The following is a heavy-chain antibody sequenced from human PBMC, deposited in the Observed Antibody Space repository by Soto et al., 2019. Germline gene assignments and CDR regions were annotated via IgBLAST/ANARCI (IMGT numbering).Heavy chain of an antibody. J-gene: IGHJ4*02. CDR2: INPGGSST. V-gene: IGHV3-23*01. CDR3: VKEWTPRRAFDY. D-gene: IGHD5-12*01. Sequence: GSSLRLSYVPSRFTFRSYAMSWVRQAPWKGLEWVSGINPGGSSTFYADAVRGRFTISRDNAKNTVYLQMNSLRVEDTAKYYCVKEWTPRRAFDYWGQGTPVTVSS. CDR1: RFTFRSYA.